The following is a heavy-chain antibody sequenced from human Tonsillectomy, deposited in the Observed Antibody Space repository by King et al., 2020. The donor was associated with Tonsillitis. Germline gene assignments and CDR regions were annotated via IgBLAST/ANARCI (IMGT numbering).Heavy chain of an antibody. CDR3: AKDSGGSHDY. CDR2: ISYDGSNK. V-gene: IGHV3-30*18. D-gene: IGHD1-26*01. CDR1: GFTFSSYG. J-gene: IGHJ4*02. Sequence: VQLVESGGGVVQPGRSLRLSCAASGFTFSSYGMHWVRQAPGKGLEWVAVISYDGSNKYYADSVKGRFTISRDNSKNTLYLQMNSLRTEDTAVYYCAKDSGGSHDYWGQGTLVTVSS.